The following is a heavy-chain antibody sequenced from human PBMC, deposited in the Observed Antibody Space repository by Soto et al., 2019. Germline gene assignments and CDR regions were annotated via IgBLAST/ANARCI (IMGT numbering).Heavy chain of an antibody. D-gene: IGHD6-13*01. CDR2: ISYDGSNK. Sequence: GGSLRLSCAASGFTFSSYAMHWVRQAPGKGLEWVAVISYDGSNKYYADSVKGRFTISRDNSKNTLYLQMNSLRAEDTAVYYCARDSVNAASGTYWGQGTLVTVFS. CDR3: ARDSVNAASGTY. CDR1: GFTFSSYA. J-gene: IGHJ4*02. V-gene: IGHV3-30-3*01.